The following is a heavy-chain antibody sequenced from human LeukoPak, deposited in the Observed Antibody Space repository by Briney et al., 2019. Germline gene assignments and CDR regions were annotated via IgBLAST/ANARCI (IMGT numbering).Heavy chain of an antibody. CDR2: IKQDGSEK. CDR3: ARENRVVVVTAIINYFDY. CDR1: GFTFSSYW. D-gene: IGHD2-21*02. V-gene: IGHV3-7*01. J-gene: IGHJ4*02. Sequence: GGSLRLSCAASGFTFSSYWMSWVRQAPGKGLEWVANIKQDGSEKYYVDSVKGRFTISRDNAKNSLYLQMNSLRAEDTAVYYCARENRVVVVTAIINYFDYWGQGTLVTVSS.